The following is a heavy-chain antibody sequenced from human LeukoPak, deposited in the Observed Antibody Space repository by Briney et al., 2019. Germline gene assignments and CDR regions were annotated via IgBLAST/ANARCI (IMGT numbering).Heavy chain of an antibody. CDR2: INPNSGGT. CDR3: ARADRLHGGPYLIGP. V-gene: IGHV1-2*02. D-gene: IGHD2-21*01. CDR1: GYSFTDYY. J-gene: IGHJ5*02. Sequence: GASVKVSCKTSGYSFTDYYMQWVRQAPGQGLEWMGWINPNSGGTSSAQKFQGRVTMTRDTSITTVYMEVRWLTSDDTAIYYCARADRLHGGPYLIGPWGLGTLVTISS.